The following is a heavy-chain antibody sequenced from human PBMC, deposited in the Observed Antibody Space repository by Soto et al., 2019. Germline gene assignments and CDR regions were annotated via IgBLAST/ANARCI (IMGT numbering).Heavy chain of an antibody. J-gene: IGHJ4*02. CDR1: EFSVSSNY. D-gene: IGHD4-4*01. V-gene: IGHV3-53*02. CDR3: ASLYRGLTVTCTEVFDY. CDR2: IYRGGGT. Sequence: EVQLVETGGGLIQPGGSLRLSCAASEFSVSSNYMSWVRQAPGKGLEWVSVIYRGGGTYYADSVKGRFTISRDNSKNTVYLQMNSLRAEDTAVYYCASLYRGLTVTCTEVFDYWGQGTLVTVSS.